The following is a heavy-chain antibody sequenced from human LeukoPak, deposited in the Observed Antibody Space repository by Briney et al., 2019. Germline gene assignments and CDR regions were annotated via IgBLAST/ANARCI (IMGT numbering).Heavy chain of an antibody. V-gene: IGHV3-66*01. Sequence: ETLSLTCTVSGDSISSNTYYWGWIRQPPGKGLEWISVFYGGGTTDYADSVKGRFTISRDNFKNTLFLQMNSLRAEDTAVYYCARDHNSPRHLGYWGQGTLVTVSS. CDR1: GDSISSNTYY. CDR3: ARDHNSPRHLGY. CDR2: FYGGGTT. D-gene: IGHD2/OR15-2a*01. J-gene: IGHJ4*02.